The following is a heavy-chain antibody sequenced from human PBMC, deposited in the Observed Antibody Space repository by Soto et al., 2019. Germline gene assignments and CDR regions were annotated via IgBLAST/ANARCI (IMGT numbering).Heavy chain of an antibody. CDR1: GFTFSSYA. D-gene: IGHD5-18*01. CDR3: AKDHWYSYRFPLSRYYFDY. Sequence: AGSLRLSCAVSGFTFSSYAMSWVRQAPGKGLEWVSAISGSGGSTYYADSVKGRFTISRDNSKNTLYLQMNSLRAEDTAVYYCAKDHWYSYRFPLSRYYFDYWGQGTLVTVSS. V-gene: IGHV3-23*01. J-gene: IGHJ4*02. CDR2: ISGSGGST.